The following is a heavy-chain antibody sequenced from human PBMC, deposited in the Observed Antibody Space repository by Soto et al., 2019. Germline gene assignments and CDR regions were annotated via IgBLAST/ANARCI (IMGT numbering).Heavy chain of an antibody. V-gene: IGHV4-34*01. CDR2: INHSGST. D-gene: IGHD2-2*01. CDR1: GGSFSGYY. Sequence: SETLSLTCAVYGGSFSGYYWSWIRQPPGKGLEWIGEINHSGSTNYNPSLKSRVTISVDTSKNQFSLKLSSVTAADTAVYYCARERYQYPSWFDPWGQGTLVTVSS. J-gene: IGHJ5*02. CDR3: ARERYQYPSWFDP.